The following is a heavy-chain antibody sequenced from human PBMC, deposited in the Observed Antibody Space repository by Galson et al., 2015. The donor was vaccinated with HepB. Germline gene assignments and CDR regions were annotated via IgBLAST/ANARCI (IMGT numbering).Heavy chain of an antibody. V-gene: IGHV3-23*01. J-gene: IGHJ6*02. D-gene: IGHD1-26*01. CDR3: ARDLGVGATYYYYYGMDV. CDR2: ISGSGGST. CDR1: GFTFSSYA. Sequence: SLRLSCAASGFTFSSYAMSWIRQAPGKGLEWVSAISGSGGSTYYADSVKGRFTISRDNAKNSLYLQMNSLRAEDTAVYYCARDLGVGATYYYYYGMDVWGQGTTVTVSS.